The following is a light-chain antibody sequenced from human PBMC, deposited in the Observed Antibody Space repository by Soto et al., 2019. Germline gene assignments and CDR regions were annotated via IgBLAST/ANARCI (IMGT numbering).Light chain of an antibody. Sequence: QSVLTHPASVSGAPCQTITISCTGTSRDVGSYNLVSWYQQHPGKAPKLMIYEVSKRPSGVSNRFSGSKSGNTASLTISGLQAEDEADYYCCSYAGSSTLPYVFGTGTKVTVL. V-gene: IGLV2-23*02. J-gene: IGLJ1*01. CDR1: SRDVGSYNL. CDR2: EVS. CDR3: CSYAGSSTLPYV.